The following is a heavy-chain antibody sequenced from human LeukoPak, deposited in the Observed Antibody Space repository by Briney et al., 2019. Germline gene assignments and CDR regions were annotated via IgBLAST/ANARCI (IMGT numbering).Heavy chain of an antibody. D-gene: IGHD4-17*01. CDR2: ISWNSGSI. Sequence: GGSLRLSCAASGFTFDDYAMHWVRQAPGKGLEWVSGISWNSGSIGYADSVKGRFTISRDNAKNSLYLQMNGLRAEDTALYYCAKDVYGDYGAFDYWGQGTLVTVSS. J-gene: IGHJ4*02. CDR1: GFTFDDYA. CDR3: AKDVYGDYGAFDY. V-gene: IGHV3-9*01.